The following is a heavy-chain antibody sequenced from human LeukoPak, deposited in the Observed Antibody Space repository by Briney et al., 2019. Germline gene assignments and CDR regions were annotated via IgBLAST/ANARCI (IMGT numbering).Heavy chain of an antibody. V-gene: IGHV4-59*01. CDR1: GGSISSYY. Sequence: SETLSLTCTVSGGSISSYYWSWIRQPPGKGLEWIGYIYYSGSTNYNPSLESRVTISVDTSKNQFSLKLSSVTAADTAVYYCAREGYSNNWFDPWGQGTLVTVSS. D-gene: IGHD6-13*01. CDR2: IYYSGST. CDR3: AREGYSNNWFDP. J-gene: IGHJ5*02.